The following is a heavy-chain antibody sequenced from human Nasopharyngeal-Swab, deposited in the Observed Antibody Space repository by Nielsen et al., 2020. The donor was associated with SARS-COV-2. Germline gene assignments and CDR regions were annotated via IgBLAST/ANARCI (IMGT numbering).Heavy chain of an antibody. CDR2: INTKSGGT. CDR3: ARGVIPAYGSGTYHDY. J-gene: IGHJ4*02. Sequence: ASVKVSCKASGYSFAGYYMHWVRQAPGQGLEWMGRINTKSGGTDYAQKLQGRVTMTRDTSISTAYMELSSLISDDTAVYYCARGVIPAYGSGTYHDYWGQGTLVTVSS. V-gene: IGHV1-2*06. D-gene: IGHD3-10*01. CDR1: GYSFAGYY.